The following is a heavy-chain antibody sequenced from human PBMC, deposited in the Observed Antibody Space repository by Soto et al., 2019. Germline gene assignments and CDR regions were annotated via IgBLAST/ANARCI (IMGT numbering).Heavy chain of an antibody. Sequence: VQLVQSGAEVKKPGASVKVSCKVSGDTLTELSIHWVRQAPGKGLEWMGRFDPEDDEIVYAQKLQGRVTMTEDTSTDTSYMEVTSLTSEDTAVYDCATERLGFCDSDNCYRPYFDSWGQGTLVIVSS. CDR3: ATERLGFCDSDNCYRPYFDS. V-gene: IGHV1-24*01. CDR1: GDTLTELS. D-gene: IGHD2-21*02. J-gene: IGHJ4*02. CDR2: FDPEDDEI.